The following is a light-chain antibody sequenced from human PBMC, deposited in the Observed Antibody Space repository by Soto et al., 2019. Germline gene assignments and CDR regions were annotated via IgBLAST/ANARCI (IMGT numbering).Light chain of an antibody. V-gene: IGLV2-14*01. CDR3: SSYTSSSTPLV. CDR1: SSYVGGYNY. Sequence: QSALTQPASVSGSPGQSITISCTGPSSYVGGYNYVSWYQQHPGKAPKLMIYDVTNRPSGVSNRFSGSKSGNTASLTITGRQAEDEADYYCSSYTSSSTPLVFGGGTKLTVL. CDR2: DVT. J-gene: IGLJ3*02.